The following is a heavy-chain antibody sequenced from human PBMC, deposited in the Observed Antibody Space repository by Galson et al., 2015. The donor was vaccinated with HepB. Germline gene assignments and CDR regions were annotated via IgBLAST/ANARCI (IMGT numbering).Heavy chain of an antibody. CDR1: GFTFSSYG. CDR3: AKAVDYYGSGSYAFDI. D-gene: IGHD3-10*01. CDR2: ISYDGSNK. V-gene: IGHV3-30*18. Sequence: SLRLSCAASGFTFSSYGMHWVRQAPGKGLEWVAVISYDGSNKYYADSVKGRFTISRDNSKNTLYLQMNSLRAEDTAVYYCAKAVDYYGSGSYAFDIWGQGTMVTVSS. J-gene: IGHJ3*02.